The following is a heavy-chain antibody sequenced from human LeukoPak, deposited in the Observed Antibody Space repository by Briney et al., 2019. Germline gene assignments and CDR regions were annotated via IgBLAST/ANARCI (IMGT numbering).Heavy chain of an antibody. CDR1: GYTFTSYG. D-gene: IGHD3-3*01. Sequence: ASVKVSCKASGYTFTSYGINWVRQAPGQGLEWMGWISAYNGNTNYAQKLQGRVTMTTDTSTSTAYMELRSLRSDDTAVYYCARGAGRSDFWSGSGDRYYFDYWGQGTLVTVSS. CDR2: ISAYNGNT. CDR3: ARGAGRSDFWSGSGDRYYFDY. J-gene: IGHJ4*02. V-gene: IGHV1-18*01.